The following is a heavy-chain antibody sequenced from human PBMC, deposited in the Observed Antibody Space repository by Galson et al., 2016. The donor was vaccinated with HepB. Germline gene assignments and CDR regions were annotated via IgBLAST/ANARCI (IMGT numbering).Heavy chain of an antibody. V-gene: IGHV3-23*01. CDR2: ISPRGTDT. J-gene: IGHJ5*02. CDR3: ARDTYGAFDP. D-gene: IGHD2-8*01. CDR1: GFNFNIYA. Sequence: SLRLSCAASGFNFNIYAMAWVRQAPGKGLQWVSAISPRGTDTYYADSVMGRFSISRDNSKTTVYLQMDSLSAEDTAVYYCARDTYGAFDPWGQGALVTVSS.